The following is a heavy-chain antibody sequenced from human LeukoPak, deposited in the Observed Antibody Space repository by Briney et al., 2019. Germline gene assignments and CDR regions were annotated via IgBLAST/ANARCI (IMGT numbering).Heavy chain of an antibody. CDR2: MNPNSGNT. CDR3: ARGRHYDILTGYYFDY. V-gene: IGHV1-8*01. CDR1: GYTFTSYD. J-gene: IGHJ4*02. Sequence: GASVKVSCKASGYTFTSYDINWVRQATGQGLEWMGWMNPNSGNTGYAQKFQGRVTMTRNTSISTAYMELSSLRSEDTAVYYCARGRHYDILTGYYFDYWGQGTLVTVSS. D-gene: IGHD3-9*01.